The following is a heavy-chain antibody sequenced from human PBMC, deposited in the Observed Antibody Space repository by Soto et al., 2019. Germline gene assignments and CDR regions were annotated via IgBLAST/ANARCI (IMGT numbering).Heavy chain of an antibody. CDR1: GDSISSYY. Sequence: QVQLQESGPGLVKPSETLSLTCTVSGDSISSYYWTWIRQPPGKGLEWIGYIYYSGSTNYNPSLQNRVTRSVDSSKNQFSLKLSSVTAADTSVYYCARQLIDWGQGTLVTDSS. CDR3: ARQLID. D-gene: IGHD2-21*01. J-gene: IGHJ4*02. V-gene: IGHV4-59*08. CDR2: IYYSGST.